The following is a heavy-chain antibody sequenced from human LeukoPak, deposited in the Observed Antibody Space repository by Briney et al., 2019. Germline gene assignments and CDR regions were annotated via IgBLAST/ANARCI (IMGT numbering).Heavy chain of an antibody. CDR3: ARDPIAAVRFDY. Sequence: PGRSLRLSCAASGFTFSSYGMHWVRQAPGKGLEWVAVISYDGSNEYYADSVKGRFTISRDNSKNTLYLQMNSLRAEDTAVYYCARDPIAAVRFDYWGQGTLVTVSS. CDR1: GFTFSSYG. CDR2: ISYDGSNE. V-gene: IGHV3-30*03. J-gene: IGHJ4*02. D-gene: IGHD6-13*01.